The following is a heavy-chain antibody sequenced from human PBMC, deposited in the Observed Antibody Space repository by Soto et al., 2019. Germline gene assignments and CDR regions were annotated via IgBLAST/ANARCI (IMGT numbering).Heavy chain of an antibody. V-gene: IGHV1-3*01. CDR3: AREPGRVRRGYSYGWNFDY. D-gene: IGHD5-18*01. J-gene: IGHJ4*02. CDR1: GYTFTSYA. Sequence: ASVKVSCKASGYTFTSYAMHWVRQAPGQRLEWMGWINAGNGNTKYSQKFQGRVTITRDTSASTAYMELSSLRSEDTAVYYCAREPGRVRRGYSYGWNFDYWGQGTLVTVSS. CDR2: INAGNGNT.